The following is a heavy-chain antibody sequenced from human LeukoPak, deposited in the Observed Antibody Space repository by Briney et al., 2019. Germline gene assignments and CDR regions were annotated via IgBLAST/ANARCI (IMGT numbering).Heavy chain of an antibody. J-gene: IGHJ6*03. CDR3: AKDKGIAAAPLDYMDV. V-gene: IGHV3-23*01. D-gene: IGHD6-13*01. Sequence: GGSLRLSCAASGFTFSSYAMSWVRQAPGKGLEWVSAISGSGGSTYYADSVKGRFTISRDNSKNTLYLQMNSLRAEDTAVYYCAKDKGIAAAPLDYMDVWGKGTTVTVSS. CDR1: GFTFSSYA. CDR2: ISGSGGST.